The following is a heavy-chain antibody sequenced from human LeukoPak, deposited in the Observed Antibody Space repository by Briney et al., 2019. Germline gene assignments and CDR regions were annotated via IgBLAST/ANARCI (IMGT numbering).Heavy chain of an antibody. D-gene: IGHD4-23*01. J-gene: IGHJ4*02. Sequence: PGGSLRLSCAASRFNVNNYWMHWVRQAPGKGLVWVSRINEDGRVTSYAGSVRGRFTISRDNLENTRHMQMNTLRAEDTAVYYCVKDFGGNSDYWGQGTLVTVSS. V-gene: IGHV3-74*01. CDR1: RFNVNNYW. CDR3: VKDFGGNSDY. CDR2: INEDGRVT.